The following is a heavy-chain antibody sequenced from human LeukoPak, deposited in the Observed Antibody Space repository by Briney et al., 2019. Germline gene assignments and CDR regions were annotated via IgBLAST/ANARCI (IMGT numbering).Heavy chain of an antibody. Sequence: GGSLRLSCAASGFTFSTFPMHWVRQAPGKGLQWVAVISNDERHEYYADSAKGRFTISRDNSKNTLFLQMNSLTIEDTAVYYCARGAGTTVYYIDVWGKGTTVTVSS. J-gene: IGHJ6*03. D-gene: IGHD1-7*01. V-gene: IGHV3-30*16. CDR3: ARGAGTTVYYIDV. CDR1: GFTFSTFP. CDR2: ISNDERHE.